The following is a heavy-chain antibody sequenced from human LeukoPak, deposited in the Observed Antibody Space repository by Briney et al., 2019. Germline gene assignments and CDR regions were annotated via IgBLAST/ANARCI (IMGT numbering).Heavy chain of an antibody. V-gene: IGHV3-23*01. D-gene: IGHD6-19*01. CDR3: TKDLMTGFSSGWYFAY. CDR2: TGGSDDNT. Sequence: GGSLRLSCEGSGFSVNGYVMSWVRQAPGKGLEWIAVTGGSDDNTHYADSVKGRFTISRDNSENRLFLQMNSLRPDDSALHYCTKDLMTGFSSGWYFAYWGQGTLVTVSS. CDR1: GFSVNGYV. J-gene: IGHJ4*02.